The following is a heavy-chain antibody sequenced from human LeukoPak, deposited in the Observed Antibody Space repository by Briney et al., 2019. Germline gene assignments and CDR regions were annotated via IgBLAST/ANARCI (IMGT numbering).Heavy chain of an antibody. CDR3: ARVDDYGGNSVGY. Sequence: GASVKVSFKASGCGFTTYYMHWMRRAPGQGLEWMGTMNPRGGSTNYSQKFQGRVTMIRDPSTSTVYMELSSLRFEDTAVYYCARVDDYGGNSVGYWGQGTLVTVSS. D-gene: IGHD4-23*01. J-gene: IGHJ4*02. CDR2: MNPRGGST. CDR1: GCGFTTYY. V-gene: IGHV1-46*01.